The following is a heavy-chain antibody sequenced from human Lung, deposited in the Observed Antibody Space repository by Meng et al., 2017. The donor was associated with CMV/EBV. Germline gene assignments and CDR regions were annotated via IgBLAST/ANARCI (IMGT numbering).Heavy chain of an antibody. Sequence: ISSRTYDWGWIRQPPGKGLEWIGIIFYSGSTYYDPSLKSRVTISVDTSKSQFSLKLSSVTAADTALYYCARAYHFYDSSGYPLDFDYWGQGTLVTVSS. CDR3: ARAYHFYDSSGYPLDFDY. CDR1: ISSRTYD. D-gene: IGHD3-22*01. CDR2: IFYSGST. V-gene: IGHV4-39*01. J-gene: IGHJ4*02.